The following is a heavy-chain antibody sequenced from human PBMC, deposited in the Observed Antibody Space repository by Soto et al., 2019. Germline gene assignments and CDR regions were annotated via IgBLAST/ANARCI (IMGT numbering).Heavy chain of an antibody. CDR2: ISWNSNII. V-gene: IGHV3-9*01. D-gene: IGHD2-15*01. J-gene: IGHJ4*01. CDR3: AKGGPDGFCSGGRCYFDY. CDR1: GFTFDDYA. Sequence: DVQLVESGGGLVQPGRSLRLSCAASGFTFDDYAMHWVRRVPGKGPEWVSSISWNSNIIGYAASVKGRFTFSRDKAKNSRYMQMDGLRPEDTALYYCAKGGPDGFCSGGRCYFDYWCHGTLVTVSS.